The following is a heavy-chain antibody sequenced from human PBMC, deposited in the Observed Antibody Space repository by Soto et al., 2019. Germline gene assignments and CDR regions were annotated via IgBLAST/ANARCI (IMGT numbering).Heavy chain of an antibody. CDR3: AKDLADLLRYFDWLSPKGAFDI. CDR2: ISYDGSNK. CDR1: GFTFSSYG. J-gene: IGHJ3*02. D-gene: IGHD3-9*01. Sequence: GGSLRLSCAASGFTFSSYGMHWVRQAPGKGLEWVAVISYDGSNKYYADSVKGRFTISRDNSKNTLYLQMNSLRAEDTAVYYCAKDLADLLRYFDWLSPKGAFDIWGQGTMVTVSS. V-gene: IGHV3-30*18.